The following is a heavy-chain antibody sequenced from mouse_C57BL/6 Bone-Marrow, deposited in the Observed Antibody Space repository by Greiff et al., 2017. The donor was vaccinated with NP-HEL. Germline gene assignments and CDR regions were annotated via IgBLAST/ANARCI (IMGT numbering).Heavy chain of an antibody. J-gene: IGHJ1*03. CDR1: GYTFTSYW. Sequence: VQLQQSGAELVKPGASVKLSCKASGYTFTSYWMHWVKQRPGRGLEWIGRIDPNSGGTKYNEKFKSKATLTVDKPSSTAYMQLSSLTSEDSAVYYCARDKVFITTVVAWYFDVWGTGTTVTVSS. V-gene: IGHV1-72*01. D-gene: IGHD1-1*01. CDR3: ARDKVFITTVVAWYFDV. CDR2: IDPNSGGT.